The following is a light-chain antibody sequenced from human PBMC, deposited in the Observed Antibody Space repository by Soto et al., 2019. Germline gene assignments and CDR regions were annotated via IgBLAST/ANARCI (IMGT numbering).Light chain of an antibody. V-gene: IGKV1-9*01. CDR3: QQLNSYPQT. J-gene: IGKJ1*01. Sequence: DIQLTQSPSFLSASVVDRVTITCRASQGISSYLAWYQQKPGKAPKLLIYAASSLQSGVPSRFSGSGSGTEFTLTISSLQPEDFATYYCQQLNSYPQTFGQGTKVEIK. CDR2: AAS. CDR1: QGISSY.